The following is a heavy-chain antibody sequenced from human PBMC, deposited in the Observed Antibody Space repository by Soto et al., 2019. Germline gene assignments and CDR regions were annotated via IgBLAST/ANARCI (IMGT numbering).Heavy chain of an antibody. CDR1: GGTFSNST. J-gene: IGHJ4*02. V-gene: IGHV1-69*13. Sequence: SVKVSCRASGGTFSNSTINWVRQAPGQGLEWMGGTIPIFGTANYAQKFQGRVTITADESTSTAYMELSSLRSEDTAVYYCASINSDYVSYWGQGTLVTVSS. CDR3: ASINSDYVSY. D-gene: IGHD4-4*01. CDR2: TIPIFGTA.